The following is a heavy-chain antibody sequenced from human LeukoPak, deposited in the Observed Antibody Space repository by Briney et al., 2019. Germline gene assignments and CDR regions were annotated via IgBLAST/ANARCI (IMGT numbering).Heavy chain of an antibody. CDR3: SRGGSYYHY. V-gene: IGHV3-21*01. J-gene: IGHJ4*02. Sequence: GGSLRLSCAASGFTFSNYRMSWVRQAPGKGLEWVSSISSSGSFIYYSDSMKGRFTVSRDNAKKSLYLQMNSLRAEDTAVYYCSRGGSYYHYWGQGTLVTVSS. CDR2: ISSSGSFI. CDR1: GFTFSNYR. D-gene: IGHD3-10*01.